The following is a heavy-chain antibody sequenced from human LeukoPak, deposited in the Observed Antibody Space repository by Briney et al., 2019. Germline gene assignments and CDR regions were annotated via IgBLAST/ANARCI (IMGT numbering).Heavy chain of an antibody. CDR1: GFTFSSYW. J-gene: IGHJ4*02. CDR3: ASPLVGAFQRNY. Sequence: GGSLRLSCAASGFTFSSYWMSWVRQAPGKGLEWVSYISSSGSTIYYADFVKGRFTISRDNAKNSLYLQMNSLRAEDTAVYYCASPLVGAFQRNYWGQGTLVTVSS. D-gene: IGHD4/OR15-4a*01. CDR2: ISSSGSTI. V-gene: IGHV3-48*04.